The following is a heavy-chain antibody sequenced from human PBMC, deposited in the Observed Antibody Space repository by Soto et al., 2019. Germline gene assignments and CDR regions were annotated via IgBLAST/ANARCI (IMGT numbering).Heavy chain of an antibody. V-gene: IGHV1-69*13. CDR1: GGTFSSYA. Sequence: AASVKVSCKASGGTFSSYAISWVRQAPGQGLEWMGGIIPIFGTANYAQKFQGRVTITADESTSTAYMELSSLRSEDTAVYYCATDGGVITTIRIRNPFDIWGQGTMVTVSS. D-gene: IGHD3-22*01. CDR2: IIPIFGTA. CDR3: ATDGGVITTIRIRNPFDI. J-gene: IGHJ3*02.